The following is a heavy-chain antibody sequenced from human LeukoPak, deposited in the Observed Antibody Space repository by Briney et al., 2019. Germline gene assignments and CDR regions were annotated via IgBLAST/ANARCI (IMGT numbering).Heavy chain of an antibody. J-gene: IGHJ5*02. CDR3: VACSSGSCYGDRFDP. CDR2: VSGSGDS. V-gene: IGHV3-23*01. CDR1: GFTFNNYA. D-gene: IGHD2-2*01. Sequence: QPGGSLRLSCAASGFTFNNYAMSWVREAPGKGLVWVSAVSGSGDSHYADSVKGRFTISRDNSKNTLYLQMNSLRAEDAAVYYCVACSSGSCYGDRFDPWGQGTLVTVSS.